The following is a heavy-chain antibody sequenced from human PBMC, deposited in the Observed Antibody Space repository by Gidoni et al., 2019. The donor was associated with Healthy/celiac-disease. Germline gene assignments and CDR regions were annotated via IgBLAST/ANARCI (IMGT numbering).Heavy chain of an antibody. D-gene: IGHD3-10*01. V-gene: IGHV3-53*01. Sequence: EVRLVASGGGLLQPGGSLRLSCAASGFSASSHYMSWVRQAPGKGLEWVSVIYSGGSTYYADAVKGRFTISRDNSKNTLYLQMNRLRAEDTAVYYCARDITMVQTGYYYGMDVWGQGTTVTVSS. CDR1: GFSASSHY. CDR3: ARDITMVQTGYYYGMDV. CDR2: IYSGGST. J-gene: IGHJ6*02.